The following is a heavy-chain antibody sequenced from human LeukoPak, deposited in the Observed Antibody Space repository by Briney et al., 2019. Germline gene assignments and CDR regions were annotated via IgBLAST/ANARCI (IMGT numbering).Heavy chain of an antibody. D-gene: IGHD1-26*01. V-gene: IGHV1-2*02. CDR3: ARVLKGALGFDY. CDR1: GYTFTGYY. Sequence: ASVKVSCKASGYTFTGYYMHWVRQAPGQGLEWMGWINPNSGGTNYAQKFKGRVTMTRDTSISTAYMELSRLRSDDTAVYYCARVLKGALGFDYWGQGTLVTVSS. J-gene: IGHJ4*02. CDR2: INPNSGGT.